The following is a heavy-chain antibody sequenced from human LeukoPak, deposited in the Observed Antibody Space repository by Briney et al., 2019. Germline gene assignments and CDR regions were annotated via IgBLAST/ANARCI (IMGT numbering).Heavy chain of an antibody. J-gene: IGHJ4*02. CDR2: IYYSGNT. D-gene: IGHD4-17*01. Sequence: PSETLSLTCTVSGGSISGYYWNWIRQPPGKGLEWIGYIYYSGNTYYNPSLKSRVTISVDKSKNQFSLMLTSVTAADTAVYYCARNGYYSADYWGQGTLVTVSS. CDR1: GGSISGYY. V-gene: IGHV4-59*12. CDR3: ARNGYYSADY.